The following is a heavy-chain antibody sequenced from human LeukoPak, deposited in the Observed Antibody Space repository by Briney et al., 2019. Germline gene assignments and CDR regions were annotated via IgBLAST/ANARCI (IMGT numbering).Heavy chain of an antibody. D-gene: IGHD3/OR15-3a*01. CDR1: GFTFSSYD. Sequence: GGSLRLSCAASGFTFSSYDMHWVRQATGRGLEWVSSIGTAADTYYPGSVKGRFTISRENTKNSLYLQMNSLRAGDTAVYYCARSGRTRYYLDYFDYWGQGTLVTVSS. J-gene: IGHJ4*02. V-gene: IGHV3-13*01. CDR2: IGTAADT. CDR3: ARSGRTRYYLDYFDY.